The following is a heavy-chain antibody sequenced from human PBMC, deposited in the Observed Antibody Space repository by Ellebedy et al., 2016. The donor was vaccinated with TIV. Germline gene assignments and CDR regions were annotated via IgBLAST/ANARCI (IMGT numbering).Heavy chain of an antibody. CDR1: GGTFSSYA. CDR3: ARDSPMIVVVNGWFDP. J-gene: IGHJ5*02. V-gene: IGHV1-69*04. CDR2: IIPILGIA. Sequence: SVKVSXXASGGTFSSYAISWVRQAPGQGLEWMGRIIPILGIANYAQKFQGRVTITADKSTSTAYMELSSLRSEDTAVYYCARDSPMIVVVNGWFDPWGQGTLVTVSS. D-gene: IGHD3-22*01.